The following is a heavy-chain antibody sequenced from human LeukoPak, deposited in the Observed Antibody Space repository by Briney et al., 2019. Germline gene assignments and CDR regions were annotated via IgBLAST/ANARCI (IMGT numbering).Heavy chain of an antibody. CDR1: GGTFSSYA. D-gene: IGHD5-18*01. CDR2: IIPIFGTA. V-gene: IGHV1-69*05. CDR3: ATAGYSYGTYYYYMDV. Sequence: SVKVSCKASGGTFSSYAISWVRQAPGQGLELLGGIIPIFGTANYAQKCQGRVTITTDESTSTDYMELSSLRSEDTAVYYGATAGYSYGTYYYYMDVWGKGTTVTVSS. J-gene: IGHJ6*03.